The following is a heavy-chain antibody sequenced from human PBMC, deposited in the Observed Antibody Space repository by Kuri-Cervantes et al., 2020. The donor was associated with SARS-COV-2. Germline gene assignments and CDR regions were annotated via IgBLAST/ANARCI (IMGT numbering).Heavy chain of an antibody. CDR1: GHTLTELP. V-gene: IGHV1-24*01. J-gene: IGHJ3*01. CDR3: STEIISVLVIYAFYF. CDR2: FDPQYDEK. D-gene: IGHD2-21*01. Sequence: ASVKVSCKVSGHTLTELPMHWVRQAPGKGLELMGIFDPQYDEKIYAQEFEGRVTMTEDRSTDTVYLELSSLRSEDTAVYYCSTEIISVLVIYAFYFWGQGTLVTVSS.